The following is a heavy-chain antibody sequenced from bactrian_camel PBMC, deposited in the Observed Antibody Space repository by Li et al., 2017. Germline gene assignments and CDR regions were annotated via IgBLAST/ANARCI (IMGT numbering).Heavy chain of an antibody. D-gene: IGHD2*01. CDR2: IRRSGGET. Sequence: HVQLVESGGGSVQTGGSLRLSCVVSGHSRGSNCVGWYRLPPGRAPAEREGIAAIRRSGGETWYAGSVKGRFTISQDGAENTVYLQMDDLKPEDTAMYYCAANFGPYCSGPYLARRANFLGQGTQVTVS. V-gene: IGHV3-3*01. CDR1: GHSRGSNC. J-gene: IGHJ4*01.